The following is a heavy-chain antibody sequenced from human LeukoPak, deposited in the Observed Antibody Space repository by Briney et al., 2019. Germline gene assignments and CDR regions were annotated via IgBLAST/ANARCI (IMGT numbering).Heavy chain of an antibody. J-gene: IGHJ6*02. CDR1: RFTFSSYS. CDR3: ARIVLTPPYGMDV. CDR2: ISFGGGHI. Sequence: PGRSLRLSCVPSRFTFSSYSMTWVRRAPGTGLEWVSSISFGGGHIFYTDSVKGRFTIFRDDSKNSLYLEMNSLRAEDTAVYFCARIVLTPPYGMDVWGQGTTVTVSS. V-gene: IGHV3-21*01. D-gene: IGHD2/OR15-2a*01.